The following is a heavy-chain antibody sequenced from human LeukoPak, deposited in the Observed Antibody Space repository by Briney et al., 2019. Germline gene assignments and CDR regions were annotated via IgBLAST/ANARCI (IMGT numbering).Heavy chain of an antibody. D-gene: IGHD3-22*01. J-gene: IGHJ3*02. CDR3: AKGILQGAYYYDSSVLNAFDI. V-gene: IGHV3-30*18. CDR1: GFTFSSYG. CDR2: ISYDGSNK. Sequence: PGGSLRLSCAASGFTFSSYGMHWVRQAPGKGLEWVAVISYDGSNKYYADSVKGRFTISRDNSKNTLYLQMNSLRAEDTAVYYCAKGILQGAYYYDSSVLNAFDIWGQGTMVTVSS.